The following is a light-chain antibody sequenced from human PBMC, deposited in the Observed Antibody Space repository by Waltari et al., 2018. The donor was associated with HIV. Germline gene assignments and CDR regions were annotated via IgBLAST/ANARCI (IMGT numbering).Light chain of an antibody. V-gene: IGLV2-11*01. J-gene: IGLJ2*01. CDR1: SSDVGDYNY. CDR3: CSYAGSYTLV. CDR2: DVS. Sequence: QSALTQPRSVSGSPGQSVTISCTGTSSDVGDYNYVSWYQQHPGKAPKLMIYDVSKRPSGVPPWFSGSKSGNTASLTISGLQAEDEADYYCCSYAGSYTLVFGGGTKLTVL.